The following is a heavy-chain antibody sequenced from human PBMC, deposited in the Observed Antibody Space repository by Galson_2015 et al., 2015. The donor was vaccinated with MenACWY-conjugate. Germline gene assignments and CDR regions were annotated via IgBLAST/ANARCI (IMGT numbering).Heavy chain of an antibody. V-gene: IGHV4-34*01. D-gene: IGHD3-22*01. Sequence: WIGEINHSGSTNYNPSLKSRVTISVDTSKNQFSLKLSSVTAADTAVYYCARGSWDYYDSSGYYYAVGGWFDPWGQGTLVTVSS. CDR2: INHSGST. J-gene: IGHJ5*02. CDR3: ARGSWDYYDSSGYYYAVGGWFDP.